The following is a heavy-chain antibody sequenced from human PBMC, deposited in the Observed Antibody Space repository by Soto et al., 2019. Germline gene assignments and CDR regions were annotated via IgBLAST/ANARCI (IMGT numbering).Heavy chain of an antibody. CDR3: ARHDSSGYYYGFDY. D-gene: IGHD3-22*01. J-gene: IGHJ4*02. CDR1: GGSISSSSYY. V-gene: IGHV4-39*01. CDR2: IYYSGST. Sequence: TSETLSLTCTVSGGSISSSSYYWGWIRQPPGKGLEWIGSIYYSGSTYYNPSLKSRVTISVDTSKNQFSLKLSSVTAADTAVYYCARHDSSGYYYGFDYWSQGTLVTVSS.